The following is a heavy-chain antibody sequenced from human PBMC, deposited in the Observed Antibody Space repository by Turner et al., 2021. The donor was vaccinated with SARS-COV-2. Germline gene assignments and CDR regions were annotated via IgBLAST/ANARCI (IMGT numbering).Heavy chain of an antibody. Sequence: EVQLLESGGGLVQPGGSLRLSCPPSGFTFSSYDMSWVRQAPGKGLEGVSAISGSGGSTYYAESGKGRFTISRDNSKNTLYLQMNSLRAEDTAVYYCAKDQFLRYYDSSGYLNWFDPWGQGTLVTVSS. D-gene: IGHD3-22*01. CDR2: ISGSGGST. CDR1: GFTFSSYD. V-gene: IGHV3-23*01. J-gene: IGHJ5*02. CDR3: AKDQFLRYYDSSGYLNWFDP.